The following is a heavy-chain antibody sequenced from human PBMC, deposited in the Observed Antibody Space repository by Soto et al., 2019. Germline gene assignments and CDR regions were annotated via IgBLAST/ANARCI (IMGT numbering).Heavy chain of an antibody. D-gene: IGHD5-18*01. Sequence: GGSLRLSCAASGFTFSSYWMHWVRQAPGKGLVWVSRINPDGSATNYADSVKGRFTISRDNAKNTLYLQMNSLRAEDTAVFYCGRGGSDSPMAPGYWGQGTLVTVSS. V-gene: IGHV3-74*01. CDR3: GRGGSDSPMAPGY. J-gene: IGHJ4*02. CDR2: INPDGSAT. CDR1: GFTFSSYW.